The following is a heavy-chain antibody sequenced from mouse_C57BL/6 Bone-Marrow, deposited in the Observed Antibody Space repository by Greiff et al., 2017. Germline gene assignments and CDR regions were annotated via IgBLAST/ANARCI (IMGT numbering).Heavy chain of an antibody. CDR1: GYTFSDYY. CDR2: ISNGGGST. J-gene: IGHJ4*01. V-gene: IGHV5-12*01. CDR3: ARHLYYDGYYAMDY. D-gene: IGHD2-4*01. Sequence: EVKVEESGGGLVQPGGSLKLSCAASGYTFSDYYMYWVRQTPEKRLEWVAYISNGGGSTYSPDTVKGRFTISRDNAKNTLYLQMSRLKSEDTAMYYCARHLYYDGYYAMDYWGQGTSVTVSS.